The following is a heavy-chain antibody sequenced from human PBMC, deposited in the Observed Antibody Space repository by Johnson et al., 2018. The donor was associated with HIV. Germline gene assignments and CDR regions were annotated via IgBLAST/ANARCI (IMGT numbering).Heavy chain of an antibody. CDR2: IKQDGSEK. CDR1: GFTFSSYW. Sequence: MLLVESGGGLVQPGGSLRLSCAASGFTFSSYWMSWVRQAPGKGLEWVANIKQDGSEKYYVDSVKGRFPISRDNAKNSLYLQMNSLRAEDTAVYYCARISQHHNSDAFDIWGQGTMVTVSS. D-gene: IGHD1-1*01. V-gene: IGHV3-7*02. CDR3: ARISQHHNSDAFDI. J-gene: IGHJ3*02.